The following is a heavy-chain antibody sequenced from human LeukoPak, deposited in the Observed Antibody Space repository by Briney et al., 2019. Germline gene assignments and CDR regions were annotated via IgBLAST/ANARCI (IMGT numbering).Heavy chain of an antibody. D-gene: IGHD3/OR15-3a*01. V-gene: IGHV3-33*01. J-gene: IGHJ4*02. CDR1: GFIFSSHG. CDR2: IFYDGSNK. Sequence: GGSLRLSCAASGFIFSSHGMHWVRQAPGKGLEWVAVIFYDGSNKYYADSVKGRFTISRDNSKHTLSLQMSSLRAEDTAVYYCARDSQDCLDYWGQGTLVTVSS. CDR3: ARDSQDCLDY.